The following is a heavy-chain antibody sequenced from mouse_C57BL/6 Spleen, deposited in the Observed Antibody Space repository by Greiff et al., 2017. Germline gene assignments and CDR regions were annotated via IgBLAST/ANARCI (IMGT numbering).Heavy chain of an antibody. D-gene: IGHD4-1*01. CDR2: IDPSDSYT. Sequence: VQLQQSGAELVMPGASVKLSCKASGYTFTSYWMPWVKQRPGQGLEWIGEIDPSDSYTNYNQKFKGKSTLTVDKSSSTAYMQLSSLTSEDSAVYYCARSLTGGFAYWGQGTLVTVSA. V-gene: IGHV1-69*01. CDR1: GYTFTSYW. CDR3: ARSLTGGFAY. J-gene: IGHJ3*01.